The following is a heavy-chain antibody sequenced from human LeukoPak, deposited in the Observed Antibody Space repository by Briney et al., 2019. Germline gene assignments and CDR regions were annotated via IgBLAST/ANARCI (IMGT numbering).Heavy chain of an antibody. CDR2: IYTSGST. V-gene: IGHV4-61*02. J-gene: IGHJ3*02. Sequence: PSETLSLTCTVSGDSISSGAYYWSWIRQPAGKGLEWIGRIYTSGSTNYNPSLKSRVTISVDTSKNQFSLKLTSVTAADTAVYYCARGPYKYDGSGAFDIWGQGTMVTVSS. CDR1: GDSISSGAYY. CDR3: ARGPYKYDGSGAFDI. D-gene: IGHD3-22*01.